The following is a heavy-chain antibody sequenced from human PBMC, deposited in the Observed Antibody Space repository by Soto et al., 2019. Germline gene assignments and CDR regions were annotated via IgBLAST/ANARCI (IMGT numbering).Heavy chain of an antibody. Sequence: GGSLRLSCAASGFTFSSYGMHWVRQAPGKGLEWVAVIWYDGSNKYYADSVKGRFTISKDNSKNTLYLQMNSLRAEDTAVYYCAREQWLRFSYYYYGMDVWGQGTTVTVSS. CDR1: GFTFSSYG. CDR3: AREQWLRFSYYYYGMDV. J-gene: IGHJ6*02. D-gene: IGHD5-12*01. V-gene: IGHV3-33*01. CDR2: IWYDGSNK.